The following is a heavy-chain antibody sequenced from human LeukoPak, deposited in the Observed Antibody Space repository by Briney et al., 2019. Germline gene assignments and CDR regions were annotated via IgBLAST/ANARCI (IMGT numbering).Heavy chain of an antibody. CDR2: IRYDGSDK. Sequence: GGSLRLSCAASGFTFSSYGMHWVRQAPGKGLEWVAFIRYDGSDKYYADSVKGRITISRDNSKNTLDLQMHSLRAEDTAMYYCAKDGEWQLGGHSYCDLWGRGTLVTVSS. V-gene: IGHV3-30*02. CDR3: AKDGEWQLGGHSYCDL. D-gene: IGHD1-26*01. J-gene: IGHJ2*01. CDR1: GFTFSSYG.